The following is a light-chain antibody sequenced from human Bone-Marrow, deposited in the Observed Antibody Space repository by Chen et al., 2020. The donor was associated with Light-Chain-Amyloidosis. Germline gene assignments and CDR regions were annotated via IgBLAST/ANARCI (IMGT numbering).Light chain of an antibody. CDR1: PSVRSSY. Sequence: EIVLTQSPGTLSLSPGERATLSCRASPSVRSSYLAWYQQKPGQAPRLLIYGASSRATGIPDRFSGSGSGTDFTLTISRLEPEDCAVYYCQQYGSSSWTFGQGTKVEIK. CDR2: GAS. V-gene: IGKV3-20*01. J-gene: IGKJ1*01. CDR3: QQYGSSSWT.